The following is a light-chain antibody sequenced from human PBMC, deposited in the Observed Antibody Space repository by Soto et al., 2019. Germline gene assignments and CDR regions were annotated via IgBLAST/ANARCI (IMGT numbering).Light chain of an antibody. Sequence: EIVLTQSPGTLSLSPGERATLSCRASQSVSSSYLAWYQQKPGQAPRPLIYGASSRATGIPDRFSGSGSGTDFTLTISRLEPEDFAVYYCQQYGSAPVLTFGGGTTVAIK. J-gene: IGKJ4*01. CDR3: QQYGSAPVLT. CDR2: GAS. CDR1: QSVSSSY. V-gene: IGKV3-20*01.